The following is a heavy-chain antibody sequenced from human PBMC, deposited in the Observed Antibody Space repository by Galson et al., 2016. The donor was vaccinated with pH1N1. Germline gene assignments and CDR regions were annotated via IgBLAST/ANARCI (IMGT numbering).Heavy chain of an antibody. CDR1: GFNFDSYC. CDR3: AKGQRLQLWLGGNWFDP. CDR2: ISWNSGSI. Sequence: SLRLSCAASGFNFDSYCMHWVRQVPGKGLEWVSSISWNSGSIAYADSVKGRFTISRDNAKNSLFLQMNSLRPEDTAFYYCAKGQRLQLWLGGNWFDPWGQGTLVTVSS. J-gene: IGHJ5*02. D-gene: IGHD5-18*01. V-gene: IGHV3-9*01.